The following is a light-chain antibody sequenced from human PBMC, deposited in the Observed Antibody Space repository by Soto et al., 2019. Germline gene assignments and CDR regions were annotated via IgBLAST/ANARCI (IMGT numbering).Light chain of an antibody. J-gene: IGLJ1*01. Sequence: QSALTQPASVSGSPGQSITISCTGTSSDVGFYNYVSWYQQHPGKAPKLMIYDVSNRPSGVSNRFSGSKSGNTASLTISGLQAEDEADYYCSSYTSCLYVFGTGTKLTVL. CDR2: DVS. CDR3: SSYTSCLYV. V-gene: IGLV2-14*01. CDR1: SSDVGFYNY.